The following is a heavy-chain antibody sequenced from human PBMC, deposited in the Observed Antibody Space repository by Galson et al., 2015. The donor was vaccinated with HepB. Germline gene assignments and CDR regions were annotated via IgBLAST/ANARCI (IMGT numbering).Heavy chain of an antibody. Sequence: SLRLSCAASGFTFSSYSMNWVRQAPGKGLEWVSSISSSSSYIYYADSVKGLFTISRDNAKNSLYLQMNSLRAEDTAVYYCARDAALRYCTGGSSYPYYFDYWGQGTLVTVSS. D-gene: IGHD2-15*01. J-gene: IGHJ4*02. CDR2: ISSSSSYI. V-gene: IGHV3-21*01. CDR1: GFTFSSYS. CDR3: ARDAALRYCTGGSSYPYYFDY.